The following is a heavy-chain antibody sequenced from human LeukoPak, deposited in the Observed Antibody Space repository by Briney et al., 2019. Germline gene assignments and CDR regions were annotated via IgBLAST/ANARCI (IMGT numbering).Heavy chain of an antibody. Sequence: ASVKVSCKASGYTFTGYYMHWVRQAPGQGLEWMGWINPNSGGTNYAQKFQGRVTMTRDTSISTAYMELSRLRCDDTAVYYCAREDRIAAAGLNYWGQGTLVTVSS. CDR3: AREDRIAAAGLNY. CDR2: INPNSGGT. V-gene: IGHV1-2*02. D-gene: IGHD6-13*01. J-gene: IGHJ4*02. CDR1: GYTFTGYY.